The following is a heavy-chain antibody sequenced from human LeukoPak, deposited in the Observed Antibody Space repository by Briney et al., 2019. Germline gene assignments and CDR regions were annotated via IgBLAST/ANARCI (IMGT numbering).Heavy chain of an antibody. J-gene: IGHJ3*02. CDR3: AKDYDYVWGSYRPNAFDI. CDR1: GFTFDDYG. CDR2: ISGSGGST. D-gene: IGHD3-16*02. V-gene: IGHV3-23*01. Sequence: PGGSLRLSCAASGFTFDDYGMSWVRQAPGKGLEWVSAISGSGGSTYYADSVKGRFTISRDNSKNTLYLQMNSLRAEDTAVYYCAKDYDYVWGSYRPNAFDIWGQGTMVTVSS.